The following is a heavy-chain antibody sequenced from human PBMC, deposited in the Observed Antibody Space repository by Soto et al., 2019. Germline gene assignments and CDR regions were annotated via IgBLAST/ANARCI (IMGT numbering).Heavy chain of an antibody. J-gene: IGHJ1*01. CDR3: ARDRYSSSGTRVYFQH. V-gene: IGHV3-30-3*01. Sequence: GGSLRLSCAASGFTFSSYAMHWVRQAPGKGLEWVAVISYDGSNKYYADSVKGRFTISRDNSKNTLYLQMNSLRAEDTAVYYCARDRYSSSGTRVYFQHWGQGTLVTVSS. CDR2: ISYDGSNK. CDR1: GFTFSSYA. D-gene: IGHD6-13*01.